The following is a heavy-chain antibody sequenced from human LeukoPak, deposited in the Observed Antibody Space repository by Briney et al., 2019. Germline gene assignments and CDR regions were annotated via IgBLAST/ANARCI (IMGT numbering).Heavy chain of an antibody. CDR1: GGSISSSSYY. J-gene: IGHJ3*02. CDR2: IYYSGST. CDR3: ARRTIAVSTLGAFDI. Sequence: SETLSLTCTVSGGSISSSSYYWGWIRQPPGKGLEWIGSIYYSGSTYYNPSLKSRVTISVDTSKNQFSLRLSSVTAADTAVYYCARRTIAVSTLGAFDIWGQGTMVTVSS. D-gene: IGHD2-15*01. V-gene: IGHV4-39*01.